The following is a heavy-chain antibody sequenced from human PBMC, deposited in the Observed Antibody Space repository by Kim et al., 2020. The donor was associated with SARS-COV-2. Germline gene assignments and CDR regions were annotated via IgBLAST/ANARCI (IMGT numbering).Heavy chain of an antibody. D-gene: IGHD3-16*01. CDR1: GFTFSSYA. CDR2: ITGSGAST. Sequence: GGSLRLSCAASGFTFSSYALTWVRQAPGKGLEWVSVITGSGASTSYADSVTGRFIISRDNSKNTVQLQMNRLRADDTAAYYCAVRGGLQTNLPIYFAYWGQGNLVTVSS. V-gene: IGHV3-23*01. CDR3: AVRGGLQTNLPIYFAY. J-gene: IGHJ4*02.